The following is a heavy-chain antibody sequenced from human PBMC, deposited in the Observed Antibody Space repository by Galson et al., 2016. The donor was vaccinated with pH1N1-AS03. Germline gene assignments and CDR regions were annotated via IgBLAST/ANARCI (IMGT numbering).Heavy chain of an antibody. CDR1: GFTFNNAW. V-gene: IGHV3-15*01. CDR3: TATYCSSRHYCYYY. CDR2: IKSKTDGGTI. J-gene: IGHJ4*02. Sequence: SLRLSCAASGFTFNNAWMSWVRQAPGKGLEWVGRIKSKTDGGTIDYAAPAKGRFTISRHDSIDTLFLQMSSLKTEDTAVYYCTATYCSSRHYCYYYWGQGTLVTVSS. D-gene: IGHD2-2*01.